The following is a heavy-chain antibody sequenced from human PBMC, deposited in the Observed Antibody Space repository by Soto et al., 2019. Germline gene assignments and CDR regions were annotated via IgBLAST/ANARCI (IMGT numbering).Heavy chain of an antibody. CDR2: IYSGGST. V-gene: IGHV3-53*01. J-gene: IGHJ4*02. CDR3: AREGYCSSTSCSPYDY. D-gene: IGHD2-2*01. Sequence: GGSLRLSCAASGFTVSSNYMSWVRQAPGKGLEWVSVIYSGGSTYYADSVKGRFTISRDNSKNTLYLQTNSLRAEDTAVYYCAREGYCSSTSCSPYDYWGQGTLVTVSS. CDR1: GFTVSSNY.